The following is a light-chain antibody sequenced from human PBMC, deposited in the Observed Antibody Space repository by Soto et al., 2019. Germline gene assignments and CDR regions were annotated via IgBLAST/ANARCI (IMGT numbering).Light chain of an antibody. J-gene: IGKJ2*01. CDR3: QQYYSTPPYT. CDR2: WAS. Sequence: DIVMTQSPDSLAVSLGERATINCKSSQSVLYSSNNKNYLAWYQQKPGQPPKLLIYWASTRESVVSDLFSGSGSGTDFPLTISSLQAEDVAVYYCQQYYSTPPYTFGQGTKLEIK. V-gene: IGKV4-1*01. CDR1: QSVLYSSNNKNY.